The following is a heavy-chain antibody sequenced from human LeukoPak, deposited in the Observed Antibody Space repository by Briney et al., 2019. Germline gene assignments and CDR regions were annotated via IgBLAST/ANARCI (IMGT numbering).Heavy chain of an antibody. V-gene: IGHV3-23*01. Sequence: PGGSLRLSCAASGFTFSSYAMSWVRQAPGKGLEWVSAISGSGGSTYYADSVKGRFTISRDNSKNTLYLQMNSLRAEDTAVYYCAEHGYSGYRVEYYFDYWGQGTLVTVSS. D-gene: IGHD5-12*01. CDR2: ISGSGGST. CDR1: GFTFSSYA. CDR3: AEHGYSGYRVEYYFDY. J-gene: IGHJ4*02.